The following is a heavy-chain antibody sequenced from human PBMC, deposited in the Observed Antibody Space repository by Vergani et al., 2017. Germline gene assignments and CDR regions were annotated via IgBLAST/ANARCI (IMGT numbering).Heavy chain of an antibody. J-gene: IGHJ5*02. CDR2: INPSGGYT. Sequence: QVQLVQSGAEVKKPGASVKISCKASGYTFSTYFMHWARQAPGQGLEWMGLINPSGGYTTYAQKFQGRVTMTRNMSTSTVYMELSSLRFDDTAVYYCVRPHGNSGFDPWGQGTLVTVSS. D-gene: IGHD1/OR15-1a*01. CDR3: VRPHGNSGFDP. V-gene: IGHV1-46*03. CDR1: GYTFSTYF.